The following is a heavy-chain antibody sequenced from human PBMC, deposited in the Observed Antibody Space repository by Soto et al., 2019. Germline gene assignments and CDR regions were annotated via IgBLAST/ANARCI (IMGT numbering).Heavy chain of an antibody. CDR3: ARDWYGSSGWGGLFDY. D-gene: IGHD6-19*01. CDR1: GVTFSSYW. CDR2: IKQDGSEK. Sequence: GWSLRLSCAASGVTFSSYWMSWVRQATGKGLEWVANIKQDGSEKYYVDSVKGRFTISRDNAKNSLYLQINSLRAEDTAVFYCARDWYGSSGWGGLFDYWGQGILVTVSS. J-gene: IGHJ4*02. V-gene: IGHV3-7*01.